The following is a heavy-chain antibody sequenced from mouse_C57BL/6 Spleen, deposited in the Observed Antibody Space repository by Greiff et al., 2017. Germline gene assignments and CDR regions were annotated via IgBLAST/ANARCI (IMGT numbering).Heavy chain of an antibody. CDR3: ARGGLRTSYYAMDY. CDR2: IYPGDGDT. CDR1: GYAFSSYW. V-gene: IGHV1-80*01. Sequence: QVQLQQSGAELVKPGASVKISCKASGYAFSSYWMNWVKQRPGKGLEWIGQIYPGDGDTNYNGKFKGKATLTADKSSSTAYMQRSSLTSEGSAVYFCARGGLRTSYYAMDYWGQGTSVTVSS. J-gene: IGHJ4*01. D-gene: IGHD2-2*01.